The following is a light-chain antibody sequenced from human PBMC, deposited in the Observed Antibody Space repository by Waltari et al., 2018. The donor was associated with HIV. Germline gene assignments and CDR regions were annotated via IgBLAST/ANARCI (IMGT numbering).Light chain of an antibody. CDR3: CSYAGSSTWV. CDR2: DVS. Sequence: QSALTQPASVSGSPGQSITISCTGTSSDVGGYNYVSWYQQPPGKAPKLMMYDVSKRPSGVSNRFSGSKSGNTASLTISGLQAEDEADYYCCSYAGSSTWVFGGGTKLTVL. V-gene: IGLV2-23*02. J-gene: IGLJ3*02. CDR1: SSDVGGYNY.